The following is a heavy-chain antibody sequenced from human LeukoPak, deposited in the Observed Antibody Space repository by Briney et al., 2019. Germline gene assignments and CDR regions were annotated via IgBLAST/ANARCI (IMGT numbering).Heavy chain of an antibody. CDR3: ARDRFYGDFPRYYFDY. J-gene: IGHJ4*02. V-gene: IGHV3-64*01. Sequence: GRSLRLSCAAPGFTFNSYAMHWLRQAPGKGLEYVSAISSNGGSTYYANSVKGRFTISRDNSKNTLYLQMGSLRAEDMAVYYCARDRFYGDFPRYYFDYWGQGTLVTVSS. CDR2: ISSNGGST. CDR1: GFTFNSYA. D-gene: IGHD4-17*01.